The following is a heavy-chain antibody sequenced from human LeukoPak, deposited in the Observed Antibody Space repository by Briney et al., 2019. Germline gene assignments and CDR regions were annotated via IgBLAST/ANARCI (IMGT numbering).Heavy chain of an antibody. Sequence: GGSLRLSCTASGFIFSGYWMSWVRQAPGKGLEWVANIRQAGSETYYVDSVKGRFTISRDNAKNSLYLQMNSLRAEDTAVYYCARGLLQYVDWLLPSFDYWGQGTLVTV. CDR3: ARGLLQYVDWLLPSFDY. CDR2: IRQAGSET. V-gene: IGHV3-7*01. CDR1: GFIFSGYW. D-gene: IGHD3-9*01. J-gene: IGHJ4*02.